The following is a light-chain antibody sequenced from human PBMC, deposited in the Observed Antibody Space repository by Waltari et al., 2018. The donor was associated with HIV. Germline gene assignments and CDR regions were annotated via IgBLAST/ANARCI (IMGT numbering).Light chain of an antibody. J-gene: IGLJ3*02. CDR1: SSNIGAPYD. Sequence: QSVLTQPPSVSGAPGQRVTISCTGSSSNIGAPYDVHWYHQLPGSAPKRLIYGNSNRPSGVPDRFSGSKSGTSASLAITEVQAEDDADYYCQSYDSSLSGWVFGGGTKLTVL. V-gene: IGLV1-40*01. CDR3: QSYDSSLSGWV. CDR2: GNS.